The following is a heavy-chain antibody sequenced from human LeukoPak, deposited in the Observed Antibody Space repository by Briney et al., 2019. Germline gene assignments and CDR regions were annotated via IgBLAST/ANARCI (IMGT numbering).Heavy chain of an antibody. CDR1: GFTFDDYA. CDR2: ISWNSGSI. D-gene: IGHD3-10*01. J-gene: IGHJ3*02. Sequence: GGSLRLSCAASGFTFDDYAMPWVRQAPGKGLEWVSGISWNSGSIGYADSVKGRFTISRDNAKNSLYLQMNSLRAEDTALYYCAKARTSDYYGSGRKAFDIWGQGTMVTVSS. CDR3: AKARTSDYYGSGRKAFDI. V-gene: IGHV3-9*01.